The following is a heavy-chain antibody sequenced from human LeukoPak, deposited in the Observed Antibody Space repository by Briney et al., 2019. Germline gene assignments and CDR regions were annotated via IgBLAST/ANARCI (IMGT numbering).Heavy chain of an antibody. D-gene: IGHD3-10*01. J-gene: IGHJ4*02. Sequence: PSETLSLTCTVSGGSISSYYWSWIRQPPGKGLEWIGYIYYSGSTNYNPSLESRVTISVDTSKNQFSLKLSSVTAADTAVYYCARVAKGLWFGELSLDYWGQGTLVTVSS. CDR2: IYYSGST. CDR1: GGSISSYY. CDR3: ARVAKGLWFGELSLDY. V-gene: IGHV4-59*01.